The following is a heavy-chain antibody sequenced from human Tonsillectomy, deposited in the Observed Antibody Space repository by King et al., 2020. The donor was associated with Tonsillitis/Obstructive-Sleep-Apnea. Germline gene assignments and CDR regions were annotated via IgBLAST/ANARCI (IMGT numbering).Heavy chain of an antibody. CDR3: ARDPGTYYYDSSGYQGYFDY. D-gene: IGHD3-22*01. CDR2: ISYDGSNK. CDR1: GFTFSSYA. J-gene: IGHJ4*02. Sequence: QLVQSGGGVVQPGRSLRLSCAASGFTFSSYAMHWVRQAPGKGLEWVAVISYDGSNKYYADSVKGRFTISRDNSKNTLYLQMNSLRAEDTAVYYCARDPGTYYYDSSGYQGYFDYWGQGTLVTVSS. V-gene: IGHV3-30*04.